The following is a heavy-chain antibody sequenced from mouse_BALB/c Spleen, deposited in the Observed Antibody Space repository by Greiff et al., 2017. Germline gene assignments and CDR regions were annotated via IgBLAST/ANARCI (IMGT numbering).Heavy chain of an antibody. CDR3: ARRLKFTDY. Sequence: QVQLQQSGAELAKPGSSVKMSCKASGYTFTSYWMHWVKQRPGQGLEWIGYINPSTGYTEYNQKFKDKATLTADKSSSTAYMQLSSLTSEDSAVYYCARRLKFTDYWGQGTSVTVSS. V-gene: IGHV1-7*01. J-gene: IGHJ4*01. CDR2: INPSTGYT. D-gene: IGHD3-2*02. CDR1: GYTFTSYW.